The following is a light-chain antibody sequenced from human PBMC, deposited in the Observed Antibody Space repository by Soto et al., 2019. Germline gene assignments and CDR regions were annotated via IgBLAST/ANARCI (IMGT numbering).Light chain of an antibody. CDR3: ATWDDSLSGWV. J-gene: IGLJ3*02. CDR1: SSNIGSNY. Sequence: QAVVTQPPSASGTPGQRVTISCSGSSSNIGSNYVYWYQHLPGTAPKLLIYRNNQRPSGVPDRFSDSKSGTSASLAISGLRSEDEADYHCATWDDSLSGWVFGGGTKLTVL. CDR2: RNN. V-gene: IGLV1-47*01.